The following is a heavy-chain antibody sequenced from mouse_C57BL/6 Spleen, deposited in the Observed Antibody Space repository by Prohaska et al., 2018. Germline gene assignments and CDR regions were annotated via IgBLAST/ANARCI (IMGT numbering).Heavy chain of an antibody. CDR3: TGNDYSWFDY. J-gene: IGHJ3*01. V-gene: IGHV14-1*01. CDR1: GFNIKDYY. Sequence: EVQLQQSGAELVRPGASVKLSCTASGFNIKDYYMHWVKQRPEQRMAWIGRIEHEDGDTEYAPKFQGKDTMTADTSSNTASLQLSSLPSEDTSVYYCTGNDYSWFDYWGQGTLVTVSA. CDR2: IEHEDGDT. D-gene: IGHD2-4*01.